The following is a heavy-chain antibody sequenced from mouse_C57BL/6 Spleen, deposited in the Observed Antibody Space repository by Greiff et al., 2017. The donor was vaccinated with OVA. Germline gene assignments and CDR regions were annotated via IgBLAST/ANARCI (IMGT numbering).Heavy chain of an antibody. CDR2: ISDGGSYT. CDR3: ARDKPGFYAMDY. Sequence: EVQLVESGGGLVKPGGSLKLSCAASGFTFSSYAMSWVRQTPEKRLEWVATISDGGSYTYYPDNVKGRFTISRDNAKNNLYLQMSHLKSEDTAMYYCARDKPGFYAMDYWGQGTSVTVSS. J-gene: IGHJ4*01. CDR1: GFTFSSYA. V-gene: IGHV5-4*01.